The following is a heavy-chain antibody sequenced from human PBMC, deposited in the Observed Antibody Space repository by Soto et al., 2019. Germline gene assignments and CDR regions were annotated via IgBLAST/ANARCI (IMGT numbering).Heavy chain of an antibody. J-gene: IGHJ6*02. CDR1: GGSFSNYY. CDR3: ARLAVYCSSTSCYSYYYYYGMDV. CDR2: INHSGST. Sequence: QVQLQQWGAGLLKPSETLSLTCAVYGGSFSNYYWSWIRQPPGKGLEWIGEINHSGSTNYNPSLKSRVTISVDTSKTQFSLQLSSVTAADTAVYYCARLAVYCSSTSCYSYYYYYGMDVWGQGTTVTVSS. D-gene: IGHD2-2*01. V-gene: IGHV4-34*01.